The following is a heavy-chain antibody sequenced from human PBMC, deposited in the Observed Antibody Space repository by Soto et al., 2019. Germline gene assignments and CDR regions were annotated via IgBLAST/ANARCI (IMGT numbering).Heavy chain of an antibody. D-gene: IGHD1-26*01. V-gene: IGHV3-23*01. CDR2: ISGSGDST. CDR1: GFNFTTYV. Sequence: EVQLLESGGGLEHPGGSLRLSCAVFGFNFTTYVMSWVRQAPGKGLEWVSAISGSGDSTYYADSVKGRFTISRDNSKNTLYLQMNSLRAEDTAVYYCAKDRSGSNYWGQGTLVTVSS. J-gene: IGHJ4*02. CDR3: AKDRSGSNY.